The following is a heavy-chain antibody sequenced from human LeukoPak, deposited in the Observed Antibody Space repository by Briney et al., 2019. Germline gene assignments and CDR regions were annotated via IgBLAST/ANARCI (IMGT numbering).Heavy chain of an antibody. CDR3: ASGYGGAGLFDY. Sequence: SVKVSCKASGGTFSSYAISWVRQAPGQGLEWMGRIIPILGIANYAQKFQGRVTITADKSTSTAYMELSSLRSEDTAVYYCASGYGGAGLFDYWGQGTLVTVSS. CDR2: IIPILGIA. V-gene: IGHV1-69*04. J-gene: IGHJ4*02. D-gene: IGHD4-23*01. CDR1: GGTFSSYA.